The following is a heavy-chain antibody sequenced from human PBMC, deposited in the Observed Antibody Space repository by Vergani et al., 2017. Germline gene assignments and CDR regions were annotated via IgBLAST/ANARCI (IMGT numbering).Heavy chain of an antibody. CDR2: IQYDGSDI. Sequence: QVQLVESGGGVVQPGGSLRLSCVASGFSVSNSGMHWVRQTPGKGLEWVAFIQYDGSDIFYADFVEGRFTISRDNSKNSLYLQMRSLRFDDTAVYYCANEGSTNRIRGWLDDWGRGALVTVAS. CDR1: GFSVSNSG. J-gene: IGHJ4*02. V-gene: IGHV3-30*02. CDR3: ANEGSTNRIRGWLDD. D-gene: IGHD3-10*01.